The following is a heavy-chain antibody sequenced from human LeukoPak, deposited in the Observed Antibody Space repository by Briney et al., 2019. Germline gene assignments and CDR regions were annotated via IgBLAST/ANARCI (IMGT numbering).Heavy chain of an antibody. J-gene: IGHJ4*02. V-gene: IGHV3-23*01. CDR1: GFTFSNYA. D-gene: IGHD1-26*01. CDR2: ISGSGGST. Sequence: SGGSLRLSCAASGFTFSNYAMNWVRQAPGRGLEWVSAISGSGGSTYYADSVKGRFTISRDNSKNTLYLQMNSLRAEDTAVYYCAKDPAGSGSYSFDYWGQGTLVTVSS. CDR3: AKDPAGSGSYSFDY.